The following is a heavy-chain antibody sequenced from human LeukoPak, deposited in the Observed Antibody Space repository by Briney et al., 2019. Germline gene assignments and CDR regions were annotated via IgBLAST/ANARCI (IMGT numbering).Heavy chain of an antibody. CDR2: IGTAGDT. V-gene: IGHV3-13*01. Sequence: PGGSLRLSCAASGFAFSGCDMHWVRQVTGKGLEWVSAIGTAGDTYYADSVKGRFTISRDNSKNTLYLQMNSLRAEDTAVYYCARGDGYNVFDYWGQGTLVTVSS. J-gene: IGHJ4*02. CDR3: ARGDGYNVFDY. D-gene: IGHD5-24*01. CDR1: GFAFSGCD.